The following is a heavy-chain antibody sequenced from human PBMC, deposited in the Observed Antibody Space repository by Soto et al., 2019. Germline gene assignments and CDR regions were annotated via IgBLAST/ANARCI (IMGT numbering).Heavy chain of an antibody. J-gene: IGHJ4*02. CDR3: VRDRSTCKDY. V-gene: IGHV3-74*01. CDR1: GFTFSSYW. D-gene: IGHD2-2*01. CDR2: IKSDGTST. Sequence: EVQLVESGGGLVQPGGFLRLSCAASGFTFSSYWMHWVRQVPGKRLVWVSRIKSDGTSTDYADSVKGRFTISRDNAKNRLYLQMNSLRVEDTAVYYCVRDRSTCKDYWGQGTLVTVSS.